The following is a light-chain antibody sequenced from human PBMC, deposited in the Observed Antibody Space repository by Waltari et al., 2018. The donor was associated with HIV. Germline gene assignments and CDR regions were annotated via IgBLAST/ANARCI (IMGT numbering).Light chain of an antibody. Sequence: QSGLTQPPPVSAAPGQRVTISCPGSSPNIGKYYVTWYQQFPGTVPKLLIYDNNERPSGIPDRFSGSKSGTSATLGITGLQTGDEADYYCGAWDNSLGAVVFGGGTKLTVL. V-gene: IGLV1-51*01. CDR3: GAWDNSLGAVV. CDR1: SPNIGKYY. CDR2: DNN. J-gene: IGLJ3*02.